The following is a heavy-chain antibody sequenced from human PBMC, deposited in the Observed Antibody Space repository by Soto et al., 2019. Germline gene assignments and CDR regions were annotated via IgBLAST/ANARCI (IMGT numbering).Heavy chain of an antibody. CDR3: ARLPRDDSSGWSSFDY. D-gene: IGHD6-19*01. CDR2: ISAYNGNT. Sequence: QVQLVQSGAEVKKPGASVKVSCKASGYTFTSYGISWVRQAPGQGLEWMGWISAYNGNTNYAQKLQGRVTMTIDTSTSTAYMELRSLRSDDTAVYYCARLPRDDSSGWSSFDYWGQGTLVTVSS. V-gene: IGHV1-18*01. CDR1: GYTFTSYG. J-gene: IGHJ4*02.